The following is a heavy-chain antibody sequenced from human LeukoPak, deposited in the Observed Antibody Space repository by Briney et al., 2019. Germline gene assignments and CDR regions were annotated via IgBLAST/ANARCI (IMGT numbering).Heavy chain of an antibody. CDR2: IYSGGST. V-gene: IGHV3-53*01. Sequence: PGGSLRLSCAASGFTVSSNYMSWVRQAPGKGLEWVSVIYSGGSTYYADSVKGRFTISRDNSKNTLYLQMNSLRAEDTAVYYCARGPPPPDPYYFDYWGQGTLVTVSS. J-gene: IGHJ4*02. CDR3: ARGPPPPDPYYFDY. CDR1: GFTVSSNY.